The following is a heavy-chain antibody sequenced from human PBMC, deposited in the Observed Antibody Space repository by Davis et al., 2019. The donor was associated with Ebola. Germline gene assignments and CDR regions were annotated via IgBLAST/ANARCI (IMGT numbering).Heavy chain of an antibody. CDR3: ARGWLRTGLDI. V-gene: IGHV6-1*01. CDR1: GDSVSINSGG. CDR2: TYYTSKWYN. J-gene: IGHJ3*02. Sequence: PSETLSLTCAISGDSVSINSGGWNWIRQSPSGGLEWLGRTYYTSKWYNDYAPSLRGRITINPDTSKNQFSLQLNSVTPEDTAVYYCARGWLRTGLDIWGQGTMVIVSS. D-gene: IGHD5-12*01.